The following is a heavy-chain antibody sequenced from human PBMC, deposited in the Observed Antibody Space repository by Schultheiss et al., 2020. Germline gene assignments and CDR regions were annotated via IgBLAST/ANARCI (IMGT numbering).Heavy chain of an antibody. V-gene: IGHV3-23*01. CDR1: GFTFSSYA. Sequence: GESLKISCATSGFTFSSYAMRWVRQAPGKGLDWVSTITSSGGSTTYADSVKGRFTISRDNSKNTLYLEMNSLRAEDTAIYYCAKPLTVAGANFDCWGQGTPVTVSS. J-gene: IGHJ4*02. CDR2: ITSSGGST. CDR3: AKPLTVAGANFDC. D-gene: IGHD6-19*01.